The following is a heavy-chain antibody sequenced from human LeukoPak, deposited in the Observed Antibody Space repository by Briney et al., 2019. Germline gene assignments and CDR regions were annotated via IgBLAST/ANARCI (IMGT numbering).Heavy chain of an antibody. V-gene: IGHV3-30*09. CDR1: GFSFSSHA. CDR3: ATVDDLDAFGF. J-gene: IGHJ3*01. D-gene: IGHD2-2*03. CDR2: ISDDGNSK. Sequence: PGGSLRLSCVTSGFSFSSHAMHWVRQAPGKGLEWVAVISDDGNSKYYADSVKGRFAISRDNSKNTLYLQINSLRPEDAALYFCATVDDLDAFGFWGQGTLVTVSS.